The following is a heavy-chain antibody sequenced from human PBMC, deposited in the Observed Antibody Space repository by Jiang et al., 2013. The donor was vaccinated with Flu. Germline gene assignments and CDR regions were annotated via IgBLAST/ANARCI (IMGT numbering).Heavy chain of an antibody. CDR1: SNSAA. J-gene: IGHJ4*02. CDR2: NTTGPKWYN. V-gene: IGHV6-1*01. Sequence: SNSAAWNWIRQSPSRGLEVAGKDNTTGPKWYNDYAVSVKSRITINPDTSKNQFSLQLNSVTPEDTAVYYCARSPYTYYYDSSGYYSPPNGEFDYWGQGTLVTVSS. CDR3: ARSPYTYYYDSSGYYSPPNGEFDY. D-gene: IGHD3-22*01.